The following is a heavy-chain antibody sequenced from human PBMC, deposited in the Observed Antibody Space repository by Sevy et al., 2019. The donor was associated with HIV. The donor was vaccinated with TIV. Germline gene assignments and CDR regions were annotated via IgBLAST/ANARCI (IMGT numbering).Heavy chain of an antibody. CDR1: GFTFGDYY. CDR3: AREGALRYFDL. J-gene: IGHJ2*01. CDR2: ISSSGDSI. Sequence: GSPRLSCAASGFTFGDYYMTWIRQTPMKGLQWLSYISSSGDSIFYAGSVKGRFTISRDNAKNSLYLQMNSLRAEDTAVYYCAREGALRYFDLWGRGTLVTVSS. V-gene: IGHV3-11*01.